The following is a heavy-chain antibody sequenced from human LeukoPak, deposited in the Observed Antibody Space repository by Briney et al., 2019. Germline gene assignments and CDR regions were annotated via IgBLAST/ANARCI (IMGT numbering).Heavy chain of an antibody. CDR3: AREGSADILTGYYVYYYMDV. D-gene: IGHD3-9*01. CDR1: GGTFSRYA. V-gene: IGHV1-69*06. CDR2: IIPIFGTA. J-gene: IGHJ6*03. Sequence: SAKVSRKASGGTFSRYAISWVRQAPGQGLEWMGRIIPIFGTANYAQKFQGRVPITADKSTSTAYMELSSLRSEDTAVYYCAREGSADILTGYYVYYYMDVWGKGTTLTVSS.